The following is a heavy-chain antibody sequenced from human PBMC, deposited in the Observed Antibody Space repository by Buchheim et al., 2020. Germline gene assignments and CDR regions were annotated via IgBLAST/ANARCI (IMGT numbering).Heavy chain of an antibody. CDR2: IYYSGST. D-gene: IGHD3-22*01. CDR3: ARSPRDSSGYYYRLSVYFQH. J-gene: IGHJ1*01. V-gene: IGHV4-30-4*01. CDR1: GGSISSGDYY. Sequence: QVQLQESGPGLVKPSQTLSLTCTVSGGSISSGDYYWSWIRQPPGKGLEWIGYIYYSGSTYYHPSLKSRVTISVDTSKNQFSLKLSSVTAADTAVYYCARSPRDSSGYYYRLSVYFQHWGQGTL.